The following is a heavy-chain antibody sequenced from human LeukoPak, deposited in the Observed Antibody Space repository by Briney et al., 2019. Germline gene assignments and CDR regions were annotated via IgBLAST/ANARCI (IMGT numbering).Heavy chain of an antibody. CDR3: APNSATGTIDY. D-gene: IGHD1-1*01. V-gene: IGHV3-7*01. CDR2: IKQDGSET. Sequence: GGSLRLSCAASRFTFGSYWMSWVRQAPGKGLEWVANIKQDGSETYYVDSVKGRFTISRDNAKNSLYLQMNSLRAEDTAVYDCAPNSATGTIDYWGQGTLVTVSS. CDR1: RFTFGSYW. J-gene: IGHJ4*02.